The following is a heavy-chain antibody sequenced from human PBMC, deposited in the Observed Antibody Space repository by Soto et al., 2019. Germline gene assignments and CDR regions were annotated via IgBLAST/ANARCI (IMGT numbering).Heavy chain of an antibody. J-gene: IGHJ5*02. Sequence: PSETLSLTCAVYGGSFSGYYWSWIRQPPGKGLEWIGEINHSGSTNYNPSLKSRVTISVDTSKNQFSLKLSSVTAADTAVYYCARSDYYDSSGYYSGWFDPWGQGTLVTVSS. V-gene: IGHV4-34*01. D-gene: IGHD3-22*01. CDR1: GGSFSGYY. CDR2: INHSGST. CDR3: ARSDYYDSSGYYSGWFDP.